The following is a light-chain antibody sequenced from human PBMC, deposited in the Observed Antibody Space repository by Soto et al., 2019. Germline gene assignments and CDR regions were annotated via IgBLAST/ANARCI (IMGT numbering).Light chain of an antibody. V-gene: IGLV2-14*01. CDR1: SSDVGGYNY. Sequence: QSALTQPASVSGSPGQSITISCTGTSSDVGGYNYVSWYQQHPGKAPKLMIYEVSNRPSGVSNRFSGSTSGNTASLTISGLQVEDEADYYCSSYTSINTVIFGGGTKLTVL. J-gene: IGLJ2*01. CDR2: EVS. CDR3: SSYTSINTVI.